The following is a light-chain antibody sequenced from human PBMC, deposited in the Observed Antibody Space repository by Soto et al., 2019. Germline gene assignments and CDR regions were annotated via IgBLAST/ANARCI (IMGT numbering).Light chain of an antibody. V-gene: IGKV1-39*01. CDR1: QSISSY. Sequence: DTQMTQSPSSLSASVGDRVTITCRASQSISSYLNWYQQKPGKAPKLLIYAASSLQSGVPSRFSGSGSGTDFTLTISSLQPEDFATYYCQQANSFPITFGQGTRLEIK. J-gene: IGKJ5*01. CDR2: AAS. CDR3: QQANSFPIT.